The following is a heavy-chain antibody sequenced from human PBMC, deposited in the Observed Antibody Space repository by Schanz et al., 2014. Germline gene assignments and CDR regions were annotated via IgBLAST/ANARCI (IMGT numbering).Heavy chain of an antibody. CDR3: ARSRSGFYFDY. Sequence: VQLVESGGGLVEPGGSLRLSCAASGITFSSHSFNWVRQAPGKGLEWISYITYNGGTIYYADSVKGRFTISRDNAKNSLYLQMNSLRAEDTAVYYCARSRSGFYFDYWGQGTLVTVSS. CDR1: GITFSSHS. D-gene: IGHD1-26*01. J-gene: IGHJ4*02. CDR2: ITYNGGTI. V-gene: IGHV3-48*01.